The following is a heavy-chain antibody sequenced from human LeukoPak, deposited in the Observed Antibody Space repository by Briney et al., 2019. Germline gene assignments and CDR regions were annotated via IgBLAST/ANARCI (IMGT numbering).Heavy chain of an antibody. V-gene: IGHV4-34*01. CDR3: ARVSGWYGYFDY. Sequence: SETLSLTCAVYGGSFSGYYWSWIRQPPGKGLEWIGEINHSGSTNYNPSLKSRVTISVDTSKNQFSLKLSSVTAADTAVYYCARVSGWYGYFDYWGQGTLVTVSS. D-gene: IGHD6-19*01. J-gene: IGHJ4*02. CDR2: INHSGST. CDR1: GGSFSGYY.